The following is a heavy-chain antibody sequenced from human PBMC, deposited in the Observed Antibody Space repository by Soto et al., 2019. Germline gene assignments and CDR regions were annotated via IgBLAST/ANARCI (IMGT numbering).Heavy chain of an antibody. CDR2: VYYSGST. Sequence: PSETLSLTCTVSGGSVSSSSYYWGWVRQPPGKGLEWIGSVYYSGSTYYNPSLESRVTISVDKSKNQFSLKLSSVTAADTAVYYCATLRTATRRDYWGQGTLVTVSS. D-gene: IGHD1-26*01. V-gene: IGHV4-39*01. J-gene: IGHJ4*02. CDR1: GGSVSSSSYY. CDR3: ATLRTATRRDY.